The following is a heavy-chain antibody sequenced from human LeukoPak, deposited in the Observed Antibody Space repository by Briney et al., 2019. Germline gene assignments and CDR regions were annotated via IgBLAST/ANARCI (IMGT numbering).Heavy chain of an antibody. Sequence: RTSQTLSLTCTVSGGSISSGGYYWSWIRQHPGKGLEWIGYIYYSGSTYYNPSLKSRVTISVDTSKNQFSLKLSSVTAADTAVYYCARELGATPRSFDYWGQGTLVTVSS. CDR1: GGSISSGGYY. CDR2: IYYSGST. CDR3: ARELGATPRSFDY. J-gene: IGHJ4*02. D-gene: IGHD1-26*01. V-gene: IGHV4-31*03.